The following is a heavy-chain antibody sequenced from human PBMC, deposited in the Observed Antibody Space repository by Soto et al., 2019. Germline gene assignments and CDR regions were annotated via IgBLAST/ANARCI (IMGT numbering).Heavy chain of an antibody. J-gene: IGHJ3*02. D-gene: IGHD3-10*01. V-gene: IGHV4-34*01. Sequence: SETLSLTCAVYGGSFSGYYWSWIRQPPGKGLEWIGEINHSESTNYNPSLKSRVTISVDTSKNQFSLKLSSVTAADTAVYYCARDVRSYGSGSYYKRKVAFDIWGQGTMVT. CDR1: GGSFSGYY. CDR2: INHSEST. CDR3: ARDVRSYGSGSYYKRKVAFDI.